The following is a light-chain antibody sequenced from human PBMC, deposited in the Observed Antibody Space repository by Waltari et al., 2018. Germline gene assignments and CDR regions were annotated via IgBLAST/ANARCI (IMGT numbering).Light chain of an antibody. V-gene: IGLV3-10*01. Sequence: SYELTQPPSVSVSPGQKARITCSGHEFTRQYVYWFPQKSGQAPRLVIYEDTKRPSGIPERFSGSSSGTVATLTITGAQVDDEADYYCYSSDSTGLRVFGGGTTVVVL. J-gene: IGLJ1*01. CDR3: YSSDSTGLRV. CDR2: EDT. CDR1: EFTRQY.